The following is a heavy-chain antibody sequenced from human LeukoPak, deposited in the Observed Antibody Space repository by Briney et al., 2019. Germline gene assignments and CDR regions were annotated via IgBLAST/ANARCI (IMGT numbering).Heavy chain of an antibody. Sequence: SETLSLTCTVSGGSISSYYWSWIRQPAGKGLECIGRVYTGGSTNYNPSLKSRVTMSVDTSKKQFSLKLTSVTAADAAVYYCVRFLEGVKAFDIWGQGTMVTVSS. CDR1: GGSISSYY. CDR3: VRFLEGVKAFDI. CDR2: VYTGGST. V-gene: IGHV4-4*07. D-gene: IGHD3-3*01. J-gene: IGHJ3*02.